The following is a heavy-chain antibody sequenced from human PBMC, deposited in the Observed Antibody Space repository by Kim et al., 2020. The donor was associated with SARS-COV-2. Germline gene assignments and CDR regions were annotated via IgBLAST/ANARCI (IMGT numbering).Heavy chain of an antibody. CDR2: ISGSGTTT. CDR1: GFTFSDYG. CDR3: ANFRQSDY. J-gene: IGHJ4*01. Sequence: GGSLRLSCVGSGFTFSDYGIAWVRQAPGKGLEWVAGISGSGTTTTYADSMKGRFIISRDNSKNTLYLQMSSLRADDTAIYYCANFRQSDYRGNGTMVTVS. D-gene: IGHD6-19*01. V-gene: IGHV3-23*01.